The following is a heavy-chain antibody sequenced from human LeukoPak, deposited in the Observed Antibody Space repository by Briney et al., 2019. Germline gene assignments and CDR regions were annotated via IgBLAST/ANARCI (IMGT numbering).Heavy chain of an antibody. CDR2: IYYSGST. J-gene: IGHJ3*02. Sequence: PSETLSLTCTVSGGSIGSYYWSWIRQPPGKGLEWIGYIYYSGSTNYNPSLKSRVTISVDTSKNQFSLKLSSVTAADTAVYYCASRYCGGGCSPDKDAFDIWGQGTMVTVSS. CDR1: GGSIGSYY. CDR3: ASRYCGGGCSPDKDAFDI. V-gene: IGHV4-59*01. D-gene: IGHD2-21*02.